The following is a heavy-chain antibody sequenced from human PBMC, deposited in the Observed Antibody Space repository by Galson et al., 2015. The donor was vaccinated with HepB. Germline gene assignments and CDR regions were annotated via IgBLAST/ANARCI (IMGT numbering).Heavy chain of an antibody. CDR1: GFTFSAYV. Sequence: SLRLSCAASGFTFSAYVMHWVRQAPGKGLEWVALISYDGSNKYYADSVKGRFTISRDNYKNTLYLQMNSLRAEDTAVYYCASRGVWGQGTAVTVSS. CDR3: ASRGV. V-gene: IGHV3-30*03. CDR2: ISYDGSNK. J-gene: IGHJ6*02.